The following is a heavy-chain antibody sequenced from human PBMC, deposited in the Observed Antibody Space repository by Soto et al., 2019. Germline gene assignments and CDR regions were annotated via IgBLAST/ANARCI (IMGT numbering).Heavy chain of an antibody. CDR3: AKDSCSNGLCYYFDY. D-gene: IGHD2-8*01. CDR1: GGSISSSSYF. Sequence: TSETLSLTCSVSGGSISSSSYFWGWIRQPPGKGLEWIGSIYYSGSTYYNPSLKSRVTVSVDTSKNQFSLRAEDTAVYYCAKDSCSNGLCYYFDYWGQGTLVTVSS. CDR2: IYYSGST. J-gene: IGHJ4*02. V-gene: IGHV4-39*02.